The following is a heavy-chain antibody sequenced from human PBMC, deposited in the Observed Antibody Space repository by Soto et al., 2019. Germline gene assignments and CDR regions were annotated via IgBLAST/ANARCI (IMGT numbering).Heavy chain of an antibody. D-gene: IGHD3-22*01. CDR3: ARGHYDTSGYTHFDY. CDR1: GDSISSNIR. CDR2: IHHSGST. V-gene: IGHV4-4*02. Sequence: SETLSLTCAVSGDSISSNIRWTWVRQPPGKGLEWIGEIHHSGSTNYNPSLKSRVTISIDKSKNQFSLNLSSVTAADTAIYYCARGHYDTSGYTHFDYWGQGTQVPVSS. J-gene: IGHJ4*02.